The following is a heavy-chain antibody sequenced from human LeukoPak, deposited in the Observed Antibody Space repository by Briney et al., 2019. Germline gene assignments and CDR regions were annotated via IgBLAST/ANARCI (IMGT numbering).Heavy chain of an antibody. J-gene: IGHJ3*02. CDR1: GGSISSCY. V-gene: IGHV4-4*07. Sequence: PSETLSLTCTVSGGSISSCYWSWIRQPAGKGLEWIGRIYTSGSTNYNPSLKSRVTMSVDTSKNQFSLKLSSVTAADTAVYYCASSSTRYYYDSSGYPIIWGQGTMVTVSS. CDR2: IYTSGST. D-gene: IGHD3-22*01. CDR3: ASSSTRYYYDSSGYPII.